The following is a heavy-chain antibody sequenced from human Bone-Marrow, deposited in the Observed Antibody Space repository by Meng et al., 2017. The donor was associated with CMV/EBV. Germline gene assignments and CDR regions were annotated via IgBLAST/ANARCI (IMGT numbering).Heavy chain of an antibody. CDR2: ISGSGGST. J-gene: IGHJ4*02. Sequence: GGSLRLSCAASGFTFSSYAMSWVRQAPGKGLEWVSAISGSGGSTYYADSVKGRFTISRDNSKNTLYLQMNSLRAEDTAVYYCAKGPGGASSKTHFDYWGQGTLVTVSS. V-gene: IGHV3-23*01. D-gene: IGHD1-26*01. CDR1: GFTFSSYA. CDR3: AKGPGGASSKTHFDY.